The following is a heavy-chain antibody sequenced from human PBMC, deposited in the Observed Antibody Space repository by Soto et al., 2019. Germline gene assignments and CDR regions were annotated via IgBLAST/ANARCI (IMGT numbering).Heavy chain of an antibody. CDR2: ISSSSSYI. D-gene: IGHD3-10*01. J-gene: IGHJ6*02. CDR3: ARKDGFGEPTSSYYYYGMDV. CDR1: GFTFSDYS. Sequence: EVQLVESGGGLVKPGGSLRLSCAVSGFTFSDYSMNWVRQAPGKGLEWVSSISSSSSYIYYADSVKGRFTISRDNAKNSLYLQMNSLRFEDTAVYYCARKDGFGEPTSSYYYYGMDVWGQGTTVTVSS. V-gene: IGHV3-21*01.